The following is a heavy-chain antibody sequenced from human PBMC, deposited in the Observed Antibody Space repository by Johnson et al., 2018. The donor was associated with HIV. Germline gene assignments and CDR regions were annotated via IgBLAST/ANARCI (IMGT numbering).Heavy chain of an antibody. CDR3: AKDSITMELGALDI. J-gene: IGHJ3*02. CDR2: ISYSGSDT. V-gene: IGHV3-30*18. D-gene: IGHD3-10*01. CDR1: GFSFSTYN. Sequence: QVLLVESGGGVVQPGRSLRLSCAASGFSFSTYNMHWVRHAPGRGLEWVAFISYSGSDTYYVDSVKGRFTVSRDNSENTLFLQMNSLRDEDTAVYYCAKDSITMELGALDIWGQGTMVTVSS.